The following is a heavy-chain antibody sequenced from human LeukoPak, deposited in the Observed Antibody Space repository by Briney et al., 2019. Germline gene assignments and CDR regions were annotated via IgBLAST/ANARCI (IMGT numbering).Heavy chain of an antibody. CDR3: ARDGAGSSWYGRSAFDI. V-gene: IGHV3-7*01. CDR2: IKQDGSEK. J-gene: IGHJ3*02. Sequence: GGSLRLSCAASGFTFSSYWMSWVRQAPGKGLEWVANIKQDGSEKYYVDSVKGRFTIPRDNAKNSLYLQMNSLRAEDTAVYYCARDGAGSSWYGRSAFDIWGQGTMVTVSS. D-gene: IGHD6-13*01. CDR1: GFTFSSYW.